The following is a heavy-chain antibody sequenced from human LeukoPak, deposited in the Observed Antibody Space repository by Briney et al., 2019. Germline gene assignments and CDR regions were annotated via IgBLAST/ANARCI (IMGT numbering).Heavy chain of an antibody. Sequence: GGSLRLSCAASGFTFSSYAMSWVRQAPGKGLEWVSAISGSGGSTYYADSVKGRFTISRDNSKNTLYLQMSSLRAEDTAVYYCAKGTDYYDSSGYSYFDYWGQGTLVTVSS. V-gene: IGHV3-23*01. CDR3: AKGTDYYDSSGYSYFDY. CDR2: ISGSGGST. J-gene: IGHJ4*02. CDR1: GFTFSSYA. D-gene: IGHD3-22*01.